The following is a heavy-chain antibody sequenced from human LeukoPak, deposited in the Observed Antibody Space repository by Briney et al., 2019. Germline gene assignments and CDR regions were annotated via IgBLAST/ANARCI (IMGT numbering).Heavy chain of an antibody. CDR2: ISGSGGST. Sequence: GGSLRLSCAASGFTVSSNYMSWVRQAPGKGLEWVSAISGSGGSTYYADSVKGRFTISRDNSKNTLYLQMNSLRAEDTAVYYCAKTPGIAAAGTPVYWFDPWGQGTLVTVSS. D-gene: IGHD6-25*01. J-gene: IGHJ5*02. CDR1: GFTVSSNY. CDR3: AKTPGIAAAGTPVYWFDP. V-gene: IGHV3-23*01.